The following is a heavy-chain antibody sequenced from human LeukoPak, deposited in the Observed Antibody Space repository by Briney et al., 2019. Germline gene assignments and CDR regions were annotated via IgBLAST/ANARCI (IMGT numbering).Heavy chain of an antibody. J-gene: IGHJ5*02. CDR2: ISWNSGSI. CDR1: GFTFDDSA. Sequence: GWSLRLSCAASGFTFDDSAMHWVRQAPGKGLEWVSGISWNSGSIGYADSVKGRFTISRDNAKNSLYLQMNSLRAEDTALYYCAKDNHFDWLLYEGLLDPWGQGTLVTVSS. D-gene: IGHD3-9*01. CDR3: AKDNHFDWLLYEGLLDP. V-gene: IGHV3-9*01.